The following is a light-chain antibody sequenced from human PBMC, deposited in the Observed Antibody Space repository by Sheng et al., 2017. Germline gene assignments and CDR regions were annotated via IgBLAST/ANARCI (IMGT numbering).Light chain of an antibody. Sequence: QSALTQPASVSGSPGQSITISCTGTSSDIGGYDYVSWYQRHPGKAPKLMIYDVSNRPSGVSNRFSGSKSGNTASLTISGLQAEDEADYYCSSYTSSTTGVFGTGTKVTVL. J-gene: IGLJ1*01. V-gene: IGLV2-14*03. CDR3: SSYTSSTTGV. CDR2: DVS. CDR1: SSDIGGYDY.